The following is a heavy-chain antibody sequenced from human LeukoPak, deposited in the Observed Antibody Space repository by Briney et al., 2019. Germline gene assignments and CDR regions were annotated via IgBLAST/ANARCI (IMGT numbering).Heavy chain of an antibody. CDR3: ARGRGGWPPDY. CDR2: INHSGST. CDR1: GGSFSGYY. Sequence: SETLSLTCAVYGGSFSGYYWSWIRQPPGKGPEWIGEINHSGSTNYNPSLKSRVTISVDTSKNQFSLKLSSVTAADTAVYYCARGRGGWPPDYWGQGTLVTVSS. D-gene: IGHD6-19*01. V-gene: IGHV4-34*01. J-gene: IGHJ4*02.